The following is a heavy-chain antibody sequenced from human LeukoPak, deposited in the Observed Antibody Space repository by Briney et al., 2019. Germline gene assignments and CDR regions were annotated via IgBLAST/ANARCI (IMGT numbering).Heavy chain of an antibody. CDR2: ISGSGGST. Sequence: GGSLRLSCAASGFTFSSYAMSWVRQAPGKGLEWVSAISGSGGSTYYADSVKGRFTISRDNSKNTLYLQMNSLRAEDTAIYYCAKGVAYYDFWSGYYLDYWGQGTLVTVSS. CDR1: GFTFSSYA. V-gene: IGHV3-23*01. CDR3: AKGVAYYDFWSGYYLDY. J-gene: IGHJ4*02. D-gene: IGHD3-3*01.